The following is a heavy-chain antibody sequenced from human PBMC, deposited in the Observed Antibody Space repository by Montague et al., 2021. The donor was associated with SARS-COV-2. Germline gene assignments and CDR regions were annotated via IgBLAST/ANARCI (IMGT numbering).Heavy chain of an antibody. J-gene: IGHJ6*02. D-gene: IGHD3-10*01. V-gene: IGHV4-34*01. CDR3: ARVRYYGSGTSLGMDV. CDR2: INHSGST. CDR1: GGSFSGYY. Sequence: SETLSLTCAVCGGSFSGYYWSWIRQPPGKGLEWIGEINHSGSTNYNPSLKGRVTISVDTSKNQFSLKLSSVTAADTAVYYCARVRYYGSGTSLGMDVWGQGTTVTVSS.